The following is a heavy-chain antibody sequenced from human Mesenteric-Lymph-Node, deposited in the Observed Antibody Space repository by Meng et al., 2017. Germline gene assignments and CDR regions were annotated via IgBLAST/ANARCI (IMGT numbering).Heavy chain of an antibody. CDR2: ISWDSGSV. Sequence: GGSLRLSCAASGFTFDDYAMHWVRQAPGKGLEWVSGISWDSGSVGYADSVKGRFTISRDNAKNSLYLQMNSLRAEDTALYYCARGGTVAYCGGDCYSDAFDIWGQGTMVTVSS. D-gene: IGHD2-21*02. J-gene: IGHJ3*02. V-gene: IGHV3-9*01. CDR3: ARGGTVAYCGGDCYSDAFDI. CDR1: GFTFDDYA.